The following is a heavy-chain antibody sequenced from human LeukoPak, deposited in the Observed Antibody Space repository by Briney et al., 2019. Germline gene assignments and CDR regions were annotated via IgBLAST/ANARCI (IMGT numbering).Heavy chain of an antibody. CDR1: GFTFSSYA. V-gene: IGHV3-23*01. D-gene: IGHD3-22*01. J-gene: IGHJ4*02. CDR3: HLSDSSGDYIDS. Sequence: HPGGSLRLSCAASGFTFSSYAMSWVRQAPGKGLEWVSAISGSGGSTYYADSVKGRFTISRDNAKNTLYLQMNSLRADDTAIYYCHLSDSSGDYIDSWGQGTLVTVSS. CDR2: ISGSGGST.